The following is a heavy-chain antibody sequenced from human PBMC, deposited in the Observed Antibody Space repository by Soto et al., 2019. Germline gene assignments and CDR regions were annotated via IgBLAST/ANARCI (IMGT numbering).Heavy chain of an antibody. D-gene: IGHD2-15*01. CDR2: IIPIFGTA. CDR1: GGTFSSYS. Sequence: QVQLVQSGAAVKKPGSSVKVSCKASGGTFSSYSINWVRQSPGQVLEWMGEIIPIFGTANYAQKFQGRVTMTADESTSTAYMELSSLRSEDTAVYYCARDGGRHSGGIDYWGQGTLVTVSS. CDR3: ARDGGRHSGGIDY. V-gene: IGHV1-69*01. J-gene: IGHJ4*02.